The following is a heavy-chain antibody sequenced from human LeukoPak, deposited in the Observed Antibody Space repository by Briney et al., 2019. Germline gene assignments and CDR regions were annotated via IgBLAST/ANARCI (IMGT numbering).Heavy chain of an antibody. D-gene: IGHD2-15*01. CDR2: IYLGDSDT. Sequence: GESLKISCQGSGFSLTTYGIDWVRQTPGKGLEWMGIIYLGDSDTRYSPSFQGQVTISGDKSINTAYMHWSNLKASDTAMYYCARRACSGDSCLDYWGQGTLVTVSS. CDR3: ARRACSGDSCLDY. J-gene: IGHJ4*02. V-gene: IGHV5-51*01. CDR1: GFSLTTYG.